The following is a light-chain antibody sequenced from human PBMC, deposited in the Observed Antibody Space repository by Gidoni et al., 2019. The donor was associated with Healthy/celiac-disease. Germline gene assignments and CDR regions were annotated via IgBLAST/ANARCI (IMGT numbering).Light chain of an antibody. V-gene: IGKV1-5*03. CDR1: QSISWW. CDR2: KAS. Sequence: DIQMTQSPSTLSASVGDRVTITCRASQSISWWLAWYQQKPGKAPKLLIYKASSLESGVPSRFSGSGSGTEFTLTISSLQPDDFATYYCQQYNSYPYTFGQXTKLEIK. CDR3: QQYNSYPYT. J-gene: IGKJ2*01.